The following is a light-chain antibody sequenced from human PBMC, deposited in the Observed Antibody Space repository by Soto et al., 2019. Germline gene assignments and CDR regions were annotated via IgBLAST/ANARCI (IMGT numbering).Light chain of an antibody. CDR2: LGS. Sequence: DIVITQSPLSLPVTPVDAASISCRSSQSLRHSNGYNYLDWYLQKPGQSPQLLIYLGSNRASGVPDRFSGSGSGTDFPLKISRVEAEDVGVYYCMQPLQSWTFGQGTKVDIK. V-gene: IGKV2-28*01. CDR3: MQPLQSWT. CDR1: QSLRHSNGYNY. J-gene: IGKJ1*01.